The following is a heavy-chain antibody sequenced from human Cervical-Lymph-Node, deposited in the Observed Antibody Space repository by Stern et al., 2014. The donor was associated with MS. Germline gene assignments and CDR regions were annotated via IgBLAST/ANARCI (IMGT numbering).Heavy chain of an antibody. CDR1: GGTFSNHV. D-gene: IGHD2/OR15-2a*01. CDR2: TIPTFGKA. J-gene: IGHJ4*02. V-gene: IGHV1-69*01. CDR3: ARAAYSTSSYNY. Sequence: VQLGQSGAEVKKPGSSVKVSCKASGGTFSNHVISWVRQAPGQGLEWMGGTIPTFGKAISAQKLQGRVTITADASQRAAYKAMGSLRSEDTAVYYCARAAYSTSSYNYWGQGTLVTVSA.